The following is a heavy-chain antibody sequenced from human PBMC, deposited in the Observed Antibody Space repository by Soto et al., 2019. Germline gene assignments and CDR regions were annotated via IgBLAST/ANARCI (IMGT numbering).Heavy chain of an antibody. CDR1: GGSFSGYY. V-gene: IGHV4-34*01. J-gene: IGHJ4*02. D-gene: IGHD6-19*01. CDR2: INHSGST. CDR3: ARISPVAGPDY. Sequence: QVQLQQWGAGLLKPSETLSLTCAVYGGSFSGYYWSWIRQPPGKGLEWIGEINHSGSTNYNPSLKSRVTISVDTSKHQFSLKLSSVTAADTAVYYCARISPVAGPDYWGQGTLVTVSS.